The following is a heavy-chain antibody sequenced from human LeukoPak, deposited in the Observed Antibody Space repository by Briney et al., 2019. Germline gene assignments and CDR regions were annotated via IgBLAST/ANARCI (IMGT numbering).Heavy chain of an antibody. D-gene: IGHD3-16*01. CDR2: IYYSGST. V-gene: IGHV4-39*01. CDR3: ARHTYIRGNFYYFDY. CDR1: GGSISSSSYY. Sequence: SETLSLTCTVSGGSISSSSYYWGWIRQPPGKGLEWIGSIYYSGSTYYNPSPKSRVTISVDTSKNQFSLKLSSVTAADTAVYYCARHTYIRGNFYYFDYWGQGTLVTVSS. J-gene: IGHJ4*02.